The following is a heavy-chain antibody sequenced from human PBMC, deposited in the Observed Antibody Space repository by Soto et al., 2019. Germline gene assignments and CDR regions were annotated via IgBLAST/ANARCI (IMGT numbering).Heavy chain of an antibody. Sequence: EVQLVESGGGLVPPGGSVRLSCAASGFIFKMYWMHWVRQSPGKGLVWISRIYNDGTYSDYADSVRGRFTISRDNVNDTLYLQMISLRAEATAVYSCAGQYSSSSVEFWGQGTLVTVSS. D-gene: IGHD6-6*01. J-gene: IGHJ4*02. CDR3: AGQYSSSSVEF. CDR2: IYNDGTYS. V-gene: IGHV3-74*01. CDR1: GFIFKMYW.